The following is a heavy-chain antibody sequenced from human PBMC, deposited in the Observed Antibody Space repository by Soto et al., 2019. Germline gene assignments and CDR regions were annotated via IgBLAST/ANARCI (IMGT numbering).Heavy chain of an antibody. CDR3: AKSSGEVAGYYFDQ. J-gene: IGHJ4*02. CDR2: ISAYHGYI. D-gene: IGHD6-19*01. V-gene: IGHV1-18*01. CDR1: GYSFSTKG. Sequence: ASVKVSCKASGYSFSTKGISWVRQAPGQGLEWMGWISAYHGYIKYSQKFEDRFTMTTDTSTSTAYMELRSLRSDDTAVYYCAKSSGEVAGYYFDQWGQGTLVTAPQ.